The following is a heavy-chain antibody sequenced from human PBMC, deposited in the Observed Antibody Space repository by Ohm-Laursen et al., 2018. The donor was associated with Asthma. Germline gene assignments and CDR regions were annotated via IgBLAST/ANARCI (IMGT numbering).Heavy chain of an antibody. CDR3: ARGVATRGYLDY. Sequence: SLRLSCTASGYTFSRYSIHWVRQAPGKGLEWVAVISYDGSNKYYADSVKGRFTISRDNSKNTLYLQMNSLRAEDTAVYYCARGVATRGYLDYWGQGTLVTVSS. D-gene: IGHD5-12*01. CDR2: ISYDGSNK. J-gene: IGHJ4*02. CDR1: GYTFSRYS. V-gene: IGHV3-30*03.